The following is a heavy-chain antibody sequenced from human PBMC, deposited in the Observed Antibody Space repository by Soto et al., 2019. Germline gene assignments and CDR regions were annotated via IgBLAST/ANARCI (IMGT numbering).Heavy chain of an antibody. Sequence: GGLRLSCAASGFTFSSCAMNWVRQAPGQGLEWVSVISGTGATTYYADSVRGRFTISRDSSKNTVYLQMNSLRAEDTAVYYCAKDLVAAAGTRRTFDYWGKGTLVPVSS. CDR3: AKDLVAAAGTRRTFDY. J-gene: IGHJ4*02. D-gene: IGHD6-13*01. CDR2: ISGTGATT. V-gene: IGHV3-23*01. CDR1: GFTFSSCA.